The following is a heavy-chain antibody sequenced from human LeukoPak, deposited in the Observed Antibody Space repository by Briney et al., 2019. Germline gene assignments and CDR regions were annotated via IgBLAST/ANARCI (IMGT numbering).Heavy chain of an antibody. CDR3: ARALHDSSGYYFDY. CDR2: ISNSSPNI. Sequence: GGSLRLSCAASGFTFSSYAMSWVRQAPGKGLEWVSSISNSSPNIYYADSVKGRFTISRDSAKDSLFPQMNSLRAEDTAVYYCARALHDSSGYYFDYWGQGTLVTVSS. J-gene: IGHJ4*02. V-gene: IGHV3-21*01. D-gene: IGHD3-22*01. CDR1: GFTFSSYA.